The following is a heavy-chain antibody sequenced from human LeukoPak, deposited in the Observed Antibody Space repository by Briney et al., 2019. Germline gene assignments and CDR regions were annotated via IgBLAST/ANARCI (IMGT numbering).Heavy chain of an antibody. D-gene: IGHD5-12*01. Sequence: GGSLGLSCAASGFTFSSYAMSWVRQAPGRGLEWVSAISGSGGSTYYADSVKGRFTISRDNCKNTLYLQMNSLRAEDTAVYYCAKDSDIVATLVDYWGQGTLVTVSS. J-gene: IGHJ4*02. CDR1: GFTFSSYA. V-gene: IGHV3-23*01. CDR3: AKDSDIVATLVDY. CDR2: ISGSGGST.